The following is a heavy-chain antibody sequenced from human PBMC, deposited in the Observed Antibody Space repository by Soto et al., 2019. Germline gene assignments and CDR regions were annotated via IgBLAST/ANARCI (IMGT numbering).Heavy chain of an antibody. D-gene: IGHD6-19*01. CDR2: ISGSGGST. Sequence: GGSLRLSCAASGFTFSSYAMSWVRQAPGKGLEWVSAISGSGGSTYYADSVKGRFTISRDNSKNTLYLQMNSLRAEDTAVYYCATGRRPGLAPVVFDYWGQGTLVTVSS. CDR1: GFTFSSYA. CDR3: ATGRRPGLAPVVFDY. J-gene: IGHJ4*02. V-gene: IGHV3-23*01.